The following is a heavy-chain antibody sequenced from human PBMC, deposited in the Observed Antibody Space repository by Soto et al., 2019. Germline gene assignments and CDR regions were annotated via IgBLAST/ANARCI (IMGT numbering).Heavy chain of an antibody. Sequence: ASVKVSCKASGYTFTSYGISWVRQAPGQGLEWMGWISAYNGNTNYAQKLQGRVTMTTDTSTSTAYMELRSLRSDDTAVYYCARCGYSSSWYRGSWDYFDYWGQGTQVTVSS. V-gene: IGHV1-18*01. D-gene: IGHD6-13*01. J-gene: IGHJ4*02. CDR1: GYTFTSYG. CDR2: ISAYNGNT. CDR3: ARCGYSSSWYRGSWDYFDY.